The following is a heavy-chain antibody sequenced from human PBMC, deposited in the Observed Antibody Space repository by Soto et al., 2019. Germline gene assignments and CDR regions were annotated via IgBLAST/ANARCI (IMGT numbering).Heavy chain of an antibody. J-gene: IGHJ3*02. V-gene: IGHV3-48*02. D-gene: IGHD4-17*01. CDR3: ATDRDYAFDI. CDR1: GLTLSISD. Sequence: GGSLRLSCAASGLTLSISDSNWVRQAPGKGLEWVSHTSKGSGTTYYADSVKGRFTISRDIAKNSLYLQMNSLRDEDTAVYYCATDRDYAFDIWGQGTMVTVSS. CDR2: TSKGSGTT.